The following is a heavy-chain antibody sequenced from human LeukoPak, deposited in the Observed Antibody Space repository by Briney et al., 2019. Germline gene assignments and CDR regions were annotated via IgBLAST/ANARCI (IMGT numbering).Heavy chain of an antibody. CDR1: GGTFSSYA. V-gene: IGHV1-69*13. Sequence: SVKVSCKASGGTFSSYATSWVRQAPGQGLEWMGGIIPIFGTANYAQKFQGRVTITADESTSTAYMELSSLRSEDTAVYYCARAIVVVPAAHNYYYYMDVWGKGTTVTVSS. D-gene: IGHD2-2*01. J-gene: IGHJ6*03. CDR2: IIPIFGTA. CDR3: ARAIVVVPAAHNYYYYMDV.